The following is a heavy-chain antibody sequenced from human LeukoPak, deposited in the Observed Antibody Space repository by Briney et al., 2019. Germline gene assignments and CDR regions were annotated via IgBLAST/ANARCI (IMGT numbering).Heavy chain of an antibody. CDR3: AKVTAVQYYYYYYYIDI. J-gene: IGHJ6*03. CDR1: GFTFNTYD. Sequence: PGGSLRLSCAASGFTFNTYDMTWVRQAPGKGLEWVSGISGSGISTYYADSVKGRFTISRDNSKNTLYLQMNSLRAEDTAVYYCAKVTAVQYYYYYYYIDIWGKGTTVTISS. D-gene: IGHD3-10*02. CDR2: ISGSGIST. V-gene: IGHV3-23*01.